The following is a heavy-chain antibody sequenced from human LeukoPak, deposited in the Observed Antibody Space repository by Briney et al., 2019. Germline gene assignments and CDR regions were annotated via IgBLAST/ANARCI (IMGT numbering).Heavy chain of an antibody. J-gene: IGHJ4*02. V-gene: IGHV4-39*01. Sequence: SGTLSLTCTVSGGSISSSVYYWAWIRQPPGKGLEWIGSIYYSGSTNYNPSLKSRVTISVDTSKNQFSLKLSSVTAADTAVYYCARHVIAVAGTRYYFDYWGQGTLVTVSS. D-gene: IGHD6-19*01. CDR1: GGSISSSVYY. CDR2: IYYSGST. CDR3: ARHVIAVAGTRYYFDY.